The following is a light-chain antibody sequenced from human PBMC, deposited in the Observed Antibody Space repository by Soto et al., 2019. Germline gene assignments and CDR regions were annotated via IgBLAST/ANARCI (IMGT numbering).Light chain of an antibody. Sequence: DIQMTQSPSSLSASVGDRVTITCQASHDIRKYLNWYQQKPGKAPKLLIYDASNMETGVPSRFTGSGSGTDFTFTISSLQPEDIATHYCQQYGNFPITFGQGTRLEIK. CDR3: QQYGNFPIT. V-gene: IGKV1-33*01. CDR1: HDIRKY. J-gene: IGKJ5*01. CDR2: DAS.